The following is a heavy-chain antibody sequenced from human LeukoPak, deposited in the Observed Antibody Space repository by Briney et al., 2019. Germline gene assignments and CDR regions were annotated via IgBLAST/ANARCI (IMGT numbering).Heavy chain of an antibody. CDR2: ISGSGGST. V-gene: IGHV3-23*01. D-gene: IGHD6-19*01. CDR1: GFTFSSYA. CDR3: ARGYSSGWPFFEY. Sequence: PGGSLRLSCAASGFTFSSYAVSWVRQAPGKGLEWVSGISGSGGSTYYADSVKGRFTISRDNSKNTLYLQMNSLRAEDTAVYYCARGYSSGWPFFEYWGQGTPVTVSS. J-gene: IGHJ4*02.